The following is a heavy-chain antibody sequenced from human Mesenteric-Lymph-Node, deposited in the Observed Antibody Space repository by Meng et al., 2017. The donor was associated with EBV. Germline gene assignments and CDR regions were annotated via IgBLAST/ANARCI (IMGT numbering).Heavy chain of an antibody. CDR1: GDSVSSNSAA. Sequence: LHLSGPGPVQPSQNLSLTRAISGDSVSSNSAAWNWIRQSPSRGLEWLGRTYYRSKWYNGYAVSVKSRITINPDTSKNQFSLQLNSVTPEDTAMYYCARSGSSGRIDYWGQGTLVTASS. J-gene: IGHJ4*02. CDR2: TYYRSKWYN. V-gene: IGHV6-1*01. CDR3: ARSGSSGRIDY. D-gene: IGHD6-19*01.